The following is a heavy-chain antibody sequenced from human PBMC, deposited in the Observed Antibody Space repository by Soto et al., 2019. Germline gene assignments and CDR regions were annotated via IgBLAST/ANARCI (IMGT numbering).Heavy chain of an antibody. J-gene: IGHJ6*02. CDR1: GFTFSSYG. V-gene: IGHV3-30*18. Sequence: QVQLVESGGGVVQPGRSLRLSCAASGFTFSSYGMHWVRQAPGKGLEWVAVISYDGSNKYYADSVKGRFTISRDNSKNTLYLQMNILRAEDTAVYYCANLGFDWLSAPYGMDVWGQGTTVTVFS. CDR3: ANLGFDWLSAPYGMDV. D-gene: IGHD3-9*01. CDR2: ISYDGSNK.